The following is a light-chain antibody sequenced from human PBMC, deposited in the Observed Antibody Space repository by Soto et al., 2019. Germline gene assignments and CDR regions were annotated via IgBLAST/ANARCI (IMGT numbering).Light chain of an antibody. J-gene: IGLJ1*01. CDR3: SSYTSSNTRFV. CDR2: EVS. CDR1: STDIGDYNY. Sequence: QSPLTRPASVSGSPGQSITISCTGTSTDIGDYNYVSWFQQHPGKAPKLMIYEVSYRPSGVSHRFSGSKSGNTASLTISGLQAEDEADYYCSSYTSSNTRFVFGTGTKVTVL. V-gene: IGLV2-14*01.